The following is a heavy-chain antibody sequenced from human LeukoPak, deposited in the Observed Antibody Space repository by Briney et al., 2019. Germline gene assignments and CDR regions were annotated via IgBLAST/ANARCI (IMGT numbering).Heavy chain of an antibody. Sequence: SSETLSLTCTVSGGSISSGDYYWSWIRQPPGKGLEWIGYIYYSGSTYYNPSLKSRVTISVDTSKNQFSLKLSSVTAADTAVYYCAIAAVKRILRDGYNYRSPQGSRNLDYWGQGTLVTVSS. CDR2: IYYSGST. D-gene: IGHD5-24*01. CDR1: GGSISSGDYY. V-gene: IGHV4-30-4*01. CDR3: AIAAVKRILRDGYNYRSPQGSRNLDY. J-gene: IGHJ4*02.